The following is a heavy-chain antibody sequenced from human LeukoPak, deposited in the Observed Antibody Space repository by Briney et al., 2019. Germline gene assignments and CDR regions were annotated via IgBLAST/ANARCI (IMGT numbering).Heavy chain of an antibody. CDR1: RYTFTDYY. CDR3: AREPLYCSGGSCYSGWFDP. J-gene: IGHJ5*02. Sequence: ASVKVSCKASRYTFTDYYMHWVRQAPGQGLEWMGWINPNSGGTNYAQKLQGRVTMTTDTSTSTAYMELRSLRSDDTAVYYCAREPLYCSGGSCYSGWFDPWGQGTLVTVSS. V-gene: IGHV1-2*02. D-gene: IGHD2-15*01. CDR2: INPNSGGT.